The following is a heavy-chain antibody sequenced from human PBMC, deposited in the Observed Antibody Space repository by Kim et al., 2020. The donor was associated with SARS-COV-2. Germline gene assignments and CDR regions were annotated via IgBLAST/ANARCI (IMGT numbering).Heavy chain of an antibody. Sequence: YYADTVKDRLTSSRDNTKSTVELQVNSLRAGDTAVYYCARVSGNYPAFDCWVQGTLVTVSS. V-gene: IGHV3-53*01. CDR3: ARVSGNYPAFDC. D-gene: IGHD1-26*01. J-gene: IGHJ4*02.